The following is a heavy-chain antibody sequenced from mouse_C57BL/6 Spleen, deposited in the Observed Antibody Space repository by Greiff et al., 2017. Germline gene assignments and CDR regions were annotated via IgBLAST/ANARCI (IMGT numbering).Heavy chain of an antibody. D-gene: IGHD2-3*01. CDR3: ANGYYVNPWFAY. J-gene: IGHJ3*01. Sequence: VKLMESGPELVKPGASVKISCKASGYAFSSSWMNWVKQRPGKGLEWIGRIYPGDGDTNYNGKFKGKATLTADKSSSTAYMQLSSLTSEDSAVYFCANGYYVNPWFAYWGQGTLVTVSA. CDR2: IYPGDGDT. CDR1: GYAFSSSW. V-gene: IGHV1-82*01.